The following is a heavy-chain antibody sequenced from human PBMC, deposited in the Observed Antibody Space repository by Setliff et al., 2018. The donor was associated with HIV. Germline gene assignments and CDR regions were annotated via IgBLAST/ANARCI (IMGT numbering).Heavy chain of an antibody. V-gene: IGHV4-39*01. Sequence: KPSETLSLTCTVSGGSISSSSYSWGWVRQPPGTGLEWIGHIYYSGSTFNNPSLKSRVTISVDTSKNQFSLKLSSVTAADTAVYYCARLDCSSSSGFVDYWGQGTLVTVSS. CDR3: ARLDCSSSSGFVDY. CDR2: IYYSGST. J-gene: IGHJ4*02. D-gene: IGHD2-2*01. CDR1: GGSISSSSYS.